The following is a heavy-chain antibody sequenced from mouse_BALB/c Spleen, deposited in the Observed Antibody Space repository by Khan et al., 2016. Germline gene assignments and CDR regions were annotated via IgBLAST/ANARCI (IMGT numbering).Heavy chain of an antibody. Sequence: EVELVESGGGLVQPGGSRKLSCAASEFTFSSFGMHWVRQAPEKGLEWVTYISSGSSSLYYADTVKGRFTISRDNPKNILFLEMTSLRSEDTAMYFCARAGNYRYDGAMDYWGQGTSVTVSS. CDR1: EFTFSSFG. J-gene: IGHJ4*01. V-gene: IGHV5-17*02. D-gene: IGHD2-14*01. CDR3: ARAGNYRYDGAMDY. CDR2: ISSGSSSL.